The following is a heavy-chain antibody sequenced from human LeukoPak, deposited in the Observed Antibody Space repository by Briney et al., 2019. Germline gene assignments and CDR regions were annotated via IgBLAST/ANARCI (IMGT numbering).Heavy chain of an antibody. CDR1: GFTFSSYS. CDR2: ISTSSNRI. CDR3: ARVSAPGTSGWYFGY. V-gene: IGHV3-48*02. D-gene: IGHD6-19*01. Sequence: GGSLRLSCAASGFTFSSYSMNWVRQAPGKGLEWVSYISTSSNRIDYADSVKGRFTMSRDNAKNLLYLQMNSLRDEDTAMYYCARVSAPGTSGWYFGYWGQGTLVTVSS. J-gene: IGHJ4*02.